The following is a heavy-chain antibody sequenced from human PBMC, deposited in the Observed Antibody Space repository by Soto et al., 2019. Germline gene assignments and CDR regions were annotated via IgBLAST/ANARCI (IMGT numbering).Heavy chain of an antibody. Sequence: PSETLSLTCLVSGGPINNAFWNWIRHTPGRGLQWLGYIYSTGYVAYNPSLEARATISMDKSRNQVSLRLTSVTSDDTATYYCARGNNWSLLWGEGTAVAVFS. D-gene: IGHD1-20*01. CDR2: IYSTGYV. J-gene: IGHJ1*01. CDR3: ARGNNWSLL. V-gene: IGHV4-4*08. CDR1: GGPINNAF.